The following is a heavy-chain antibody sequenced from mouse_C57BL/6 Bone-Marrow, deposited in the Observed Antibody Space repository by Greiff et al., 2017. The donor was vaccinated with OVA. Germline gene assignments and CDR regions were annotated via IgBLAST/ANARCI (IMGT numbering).Heavy chain of an antibody. J-gene: IGHJ2*01. CDR1: GFTFTNYY. V-gene: IGHV7-3*01. CDR2: IRNKPNGSTT. D-gene: IGHD1-1*01. CDR3: ARYKGRVAVDYFDY. Sequence: DVMLVESGGGLVQPGDSLSLSCAASGFTFTNYYMSWVRQPPGKALEWLAFIRNKPNGSTTEYSASVKGRFTISRDNSPSILYLQMNALRAEDIATYYCARYKGRVAVDYFDYWGQGTALTVSS.